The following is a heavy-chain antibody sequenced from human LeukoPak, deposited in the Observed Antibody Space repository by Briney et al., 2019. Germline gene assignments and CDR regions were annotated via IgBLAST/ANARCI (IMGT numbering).Heavy chain of an antibody. J-gene: IGHJ4*02. CDR1: DSSISSPYY. D-gene: IGHD2-2*01. Sequence: ASETLSRTCVGSDSSISSPYYWGWVRQPPGKGLEWIGSMYHTGSTAYNPSLDTRVTISLDTSKNQVSLHLKSMTAANTAIYHCVRMGYCSSTSCYFDNWGRGTLVTVSS. CDR3: VRMGYCSSTSCYFDN. V-gene: IGHV4-38-2*01. CDR2: MYHTGST.